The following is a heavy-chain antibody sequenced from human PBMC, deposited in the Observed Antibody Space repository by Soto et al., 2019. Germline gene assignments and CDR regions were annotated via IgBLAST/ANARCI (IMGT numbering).Heavy chain of an antibody. V-gene: IGHV4-4*02. Sequence: VQLQESGPGLVKPSGTLSLTCAVSGDSVSSPYYWCWVRQPPGKGLEWIGEVFHTGTTSYNPSLRSRVTISMDKSNNQFSLDLSSVTAADTAVYYCARSAGWYAVHSWGPGTPVIVSS. J-gene: IGHJ4*02. CDR2: VFHTGTT. CDR1: GDSVSSPYY. CDR3: ARSAGWYAVHS. D-gene: IGHD6-19*01.